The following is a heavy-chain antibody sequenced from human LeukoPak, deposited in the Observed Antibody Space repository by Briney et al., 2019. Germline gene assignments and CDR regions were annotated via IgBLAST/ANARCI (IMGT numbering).Heavy chain of an antibody. D-gene: IGHD3-16*01. CDR3: ATGLQT. Sequence: ASVKVSCKASGYTFTGYYMHWVRQAPGKGLEWMGGFDPEDGETIYAQKFQGRVTMTEDTSTDTAYMELSSLRSEGTAVYYCATGLQTWGQGTLVTVSS. J-gene: IGHJ5*02. CDR2: FDPEDGET. V-gene: IGHV1-24*01. CDR1: GYTFTGYY.